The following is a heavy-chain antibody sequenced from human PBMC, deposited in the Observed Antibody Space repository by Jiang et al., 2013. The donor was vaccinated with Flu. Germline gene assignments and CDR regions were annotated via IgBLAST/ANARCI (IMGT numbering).Heavy chain of an antibody. CDR1: FSSYT. Sequence: FSSYTISWVRQAPGQGLEWMGRIIPILGIANYAQKFQGRVTITADKSTSTAYMELSSLRSEDTAVYYCAREGPGVVVPAAMGTWFDPWGQGTLVTVSS. V-gene: IGHV1-69*04. J-gene: IGHJ5*02. CDR2: IIPILGIA. CDR3: AREGPGVVVPAAMGTWFDP. D-gene: IGHD2-2*01.